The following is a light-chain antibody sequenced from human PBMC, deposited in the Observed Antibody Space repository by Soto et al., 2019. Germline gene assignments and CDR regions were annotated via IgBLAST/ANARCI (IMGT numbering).Light chain of an antibody. CDR1: QTVSNN. CDR2: FAS. CDR3: QQYNEWPLT. V-gene: IGKV3-15*01. Sequence: ERVMTQSPATLSVSPGEKATLSCRASQTVSNNLAWYQQKPGQAPRLLIYFASTRATGIPARFSGSGSGTEFTLTISTLQSEDFAVYYCQQYNEWPLTFVGGTKVETK. J-gene: IGKJ4*01.